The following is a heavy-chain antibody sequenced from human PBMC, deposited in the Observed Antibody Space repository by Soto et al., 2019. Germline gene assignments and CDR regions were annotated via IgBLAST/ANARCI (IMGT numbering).Heavy chain of an antibody. J-gene: IGHJ6*02. D-gene: IGHD2-21*02. CDR1: GFTFGNYS. Sequence: KPXGSLRLSCAAAGFTFGNYSMHWVRQAPGKGLEWVSSIGSRGDTYYADSVKGRLTISREYAKNSLSLQMNSLRAEDTAVYYCAREETAWPLAYGLDVWGQGTTVTVSS. V-gene: IGHV3-21*01. CDR2: IGSRGDT. CDR3: AREETAWPLAYGLDV.